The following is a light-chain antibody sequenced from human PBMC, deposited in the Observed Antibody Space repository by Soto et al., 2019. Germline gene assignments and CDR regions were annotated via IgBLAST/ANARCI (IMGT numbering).Light chain of an antibody. J-gene: IGKJ1*01. V-gene: IGKV3-11*01. CDR2: DAS. CDR3: QQRSNWPPTWT. Sequence: EIGLTQSPGTLSLSPGERATLSCRASQRIGSYLAWYQQKPGQTPRLLIYDASNRATGIPARFSGSGSGTDFTLTISSLEPEDFAVYYCQQRSNWPPTWTFGQGTKVE. CDR1: QRIGSY.